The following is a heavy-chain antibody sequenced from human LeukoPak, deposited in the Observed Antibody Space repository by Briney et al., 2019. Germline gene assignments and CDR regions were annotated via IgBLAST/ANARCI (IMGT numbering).Heavy chain of an antibody. CDR2: IRYDGSDK. J-gene: IGHJ5*02. CDR3: AKDLVMYSSLNWFDP. D-gene: IGHD6-13*01. CDR1: GFTFSSYG. V-gene: IGHV3-30*02. Sequence: GGSLRLSCAASGFTFSSYGMHWVRQAPGKGLEWVAFIRYDGSDKYYADSVKGRFTISRDNSKNTLYLQMNSLRAEDTAVYYCAKDLVMYSSLNWFDPWGQGTLVTVSS.